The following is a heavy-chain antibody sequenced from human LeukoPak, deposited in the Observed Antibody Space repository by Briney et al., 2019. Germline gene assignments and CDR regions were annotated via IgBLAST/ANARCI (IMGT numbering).Heavy chain of an antibody. Sequence: SVKVSCKASGGTFSSYAISWVRQAPGQGLEWMGGIIPIFGTANYAQKFQGRVTITADESTSTAYMELSSLRSEDTAVYYYARLGFIEYSSSIESPDFDYWGQGTLVTVSS. J-gene: IGHJ4*02. CDR2: IIPIFGTA. CDR3: ARLGFIEYSSSIESPDFDY. CDR1: GGTFSSYA. V-gene: IGHV1-69*01. D-gene: IGHD6-6*01.